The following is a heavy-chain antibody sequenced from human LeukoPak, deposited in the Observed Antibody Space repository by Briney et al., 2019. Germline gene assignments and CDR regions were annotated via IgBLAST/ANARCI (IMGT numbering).Heavy chain of an antibody. V-gene: IGHV4-34*01. D-gene: IGHD6-13*01. CDR3: ARGHDSSSWSSFDY. CDR1: GESFSGYY. Sequence: SETLSLTCAVYGESFSGYYWSWIRQPPGKGLEWIGEINHSGSTNYNPSLKSRVTISVDTSKNQFSLKLSSVTAADTAVYYCARGHDSSSWSSFDYWGRGTLVTVSS. CDR2: INHSGST. J-gene: IGHJ4*02.